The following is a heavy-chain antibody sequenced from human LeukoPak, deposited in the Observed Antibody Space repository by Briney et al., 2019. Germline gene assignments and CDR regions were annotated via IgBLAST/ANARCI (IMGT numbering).Heavy chain of an antibody. D-gene: IGHD2-15*01. CDR3: AKGRGYCSGGSCYSGFDS. CDR2: ITGSGGTT. V-gene: IGHV3-23*01. Sequence: GGSLRLSCAASGFTFSGYAMSWVRQAPGKGLEWVSTITGSGGTTYYADSVKGRFTISRDNSKNTLYLQMNSLRAEDTAVYYCAKGRGYCSGGSCYSGFDSWGQGNLVTVSS. CDR1: GFTFSGYA. J-gene: IGHJ5*01.